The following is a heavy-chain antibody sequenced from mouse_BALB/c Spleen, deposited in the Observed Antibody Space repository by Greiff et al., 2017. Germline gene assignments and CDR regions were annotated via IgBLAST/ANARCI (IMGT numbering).Heavy chain of an antibody. Sequence: QVQLKQSGAELMKPGASVKISCKATGYTFSSYWIEWVKQRPGHGLEWIGEILPGSGSTNYNEKFKGKATFTADTSSNTAYMQLSSLTSEDSAVYYCARWYGYGSFDYWGQGTTLTVSS. V-gene: IGHV1-9*01. CDR1: GYTFSSYW. D-gene: IGHD2-2*01. J-gene: IGHJ2*01. CDR2: ILPGSGST. CDR3: ARWYGYGSFDY.